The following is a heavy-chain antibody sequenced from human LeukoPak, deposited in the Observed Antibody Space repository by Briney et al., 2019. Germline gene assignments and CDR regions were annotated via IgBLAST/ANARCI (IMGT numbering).Heavy chain of an antibody. D-gene: IGHD6-19*01. J-gene: IGHJ4*02. V-gene: IGHV3-48*03. CDR3: VKGADSRGWHSEFDY. CDR2: ISSSGSTI. Sequence: PGGSLRLSCAASGFTFSSYEMNWVRQAPGKGLEWVSYISSSGSTIYYADSVQGRFTISRDNAKNSLYLQMNSLRAEDTAFYYCVKGADSRGWHSEFDYWGQGTLLTVSS. CDR1: GFTFSSYE.